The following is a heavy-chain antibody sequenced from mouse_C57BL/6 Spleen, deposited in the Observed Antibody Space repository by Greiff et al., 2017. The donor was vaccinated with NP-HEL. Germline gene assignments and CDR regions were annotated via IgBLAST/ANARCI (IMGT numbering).Heavy chain of an antibody. CDR2: IDPSDSET. CDR3: ARIRRGDYAMDY. J-gene: IGHJ4*01. CDR1: GYTFTSYW. V-gene: IGHV1-52*01. D-gene: IGHD2-12*01. Sequence: VKLQESGAELVRPGSSVKLSCKASGYTFTSYWMHWVKQRPIQGLEWIGNIDPSDSETHYNQKFKDKATLTVDKSSSTAYMQLSSLTSEDSAVYYCARIRRGDYAMDYWGQGTSVTVSS.